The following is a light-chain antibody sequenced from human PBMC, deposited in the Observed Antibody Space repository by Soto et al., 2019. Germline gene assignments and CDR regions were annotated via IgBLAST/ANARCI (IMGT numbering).Light chain of an antibody. Sequence: QSALTQPPSASGSPGQSVTISCTGTSSDVGRYNYVSWYQHHPGKAPKLMIFEVSKRPSGVPDRFSGSKSGNTASLTVSGLQAEDEADYYCSSYGGSNNLVFGGGTKLIVL. V-gene: IGLV2-8*01. CDR2: EVS. CDR1: SSDVGRYNY. J-gene: IGLJ3*02. CDR3: SSYGGSNNLV.